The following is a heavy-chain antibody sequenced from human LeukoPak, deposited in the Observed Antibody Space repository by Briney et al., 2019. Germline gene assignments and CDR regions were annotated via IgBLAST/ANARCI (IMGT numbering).Heavy chain of an antibody. CDR1: GGTFSSYA. J-gene: IGHJ5*02. CDR2: IIPIFGIA. CDR3: ARGPSSVVTAANWFDH. V-gene: IGHV1-69*04. D-gene: IGHD2-21*02. Sequence: SVKVSCKASGGTFSSYAISWVRQAPGQGLEWMGRIIPIFGIANYAQKFQGRVTITADKSTSTAYMELSSLRSEDTAVYYCARGPSSVVTAANWFDHWGQGTLVTVSS.